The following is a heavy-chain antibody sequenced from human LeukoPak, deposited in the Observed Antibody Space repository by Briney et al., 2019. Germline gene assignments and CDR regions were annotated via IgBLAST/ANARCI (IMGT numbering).Heavy chain of an antibody. J-gene: IGHJ4*02. CDR3: ARGPNSNWSGLDF. D-gene: IGHD6-6*01. Sequence: GGSLRLSCAASGFIFSSYSMSWVRQAPGKGLEWVSVITGSGGNTYYADSVKGRFTISKDNSKNTVYLQMSSLRAEDTAVYYCARGPNSNWSGLDFWGQGTLLTVSS. CDR1: GFIFSSYS. CDR2: ITGSGGNT. V-gene: IGHV3-23*01.